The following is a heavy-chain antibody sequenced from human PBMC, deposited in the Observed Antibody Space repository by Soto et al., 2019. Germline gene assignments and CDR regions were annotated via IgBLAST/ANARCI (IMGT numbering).Heavy chain of an antibody. Sequence: SVKVSCKASGGTFSSYAISWVRQAPGQGLEWMGGIIPIFGTADYAQKFQGRVTLTRDTSTSTAYMELRSLGFDDTAVYYCVRDFLRYDVSTGAYSDCFDPRGQGTLVTVSS. CDR2: IIPIFGTA. J-gene: IGHJ5*02. CDR3: VRDFLRYDVSTGAYSDCFDP. V-gene: IGHV1-69*05. CDR1: GGTFSSYA. D-gene: IGHD3-9*01.